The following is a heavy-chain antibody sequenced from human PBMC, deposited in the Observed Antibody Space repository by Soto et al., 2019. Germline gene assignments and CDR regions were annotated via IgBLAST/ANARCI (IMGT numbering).Heavy chain of an antibody. V-gene: IGHV4-31*03. D-gene: IGHD5-12*01. J-gene: IGHJ6*02. CDR1: GGSISSGGYY. Sequence: QVQLQESGPGLVKPSQTPSLTCTVSGGSISSGGYYWSWIRQHPGKGLEWIGYIYYSGSTYYNPSLKSRVTISVDTSKNQFSLKLSSVTAADTAVYYCARDRYSGYDLGDYYYYGMDVWGQGTTVTVSS. CDR3: ARDRYSGYDLGDYYYYGMDV. CDR2: IYYSGST.